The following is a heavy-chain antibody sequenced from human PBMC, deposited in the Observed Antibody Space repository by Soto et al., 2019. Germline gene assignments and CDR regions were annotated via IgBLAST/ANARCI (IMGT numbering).Heavy chain of an antibody. J-gene: IGHJ5*02. Sequence: SETLSLTCAVYGGSFSGYYWSWIRQPPGKGLEWIGEINHSGSTNYNPSLKSRVTISVDTSKNQFSLKLSSVTAADTAVYYCARHRKDYGDPILVQRWFDPWGQGTLVTVSS. CDR2: INHSGST. CDR3: ARHRKDYGDPILVQRWFDP. V-gene: IGHV4-34*01. D-gene: IGHD4-17*01. CDR1: GGSFSGYY.